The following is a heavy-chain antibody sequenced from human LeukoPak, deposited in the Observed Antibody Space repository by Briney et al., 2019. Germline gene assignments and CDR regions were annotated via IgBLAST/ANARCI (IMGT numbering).Heavy chain of an antibody. D-gene: IGHD4-17*01. Sequence: GGSLRLSCAASGFTFSSYGMHWVRQAPGKGLEWVAFIRYDASNKYYADSVKGRFTISRDNSKNTLYLQMNSLRAEDTAVYYCAKDATGDAFDIWGQGTMVTVSS. CDR1: GFTFSSYG. CDR2: IRYDASNK. CDR3: AKDATGDAFDI. J-gene: IGHJ3*02. V-gene: IGHV3-30*02.